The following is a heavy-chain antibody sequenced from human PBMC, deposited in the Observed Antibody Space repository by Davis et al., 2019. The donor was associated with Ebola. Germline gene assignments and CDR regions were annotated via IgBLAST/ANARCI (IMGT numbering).Heavy chain of an antibody. CDR3: AKEGYYYGSGSYYSVAPYYYYGMDV. D-gene: IGHD3-10*01. Sequence: PGGSLRLSCAASGFTFDAYAMHWVRQAPGKGLEWVSGISWNSGSIGYADSVKGRFTISRDNAKNSLYLQMNSLRAEDTALYYCAKEGYYYGSGSYYSVAPYYYYGMDVWGQGTTVTVAS. J-gene: IGHJ6*02. V-gene: IGHV3-9*01. CDR1: GFTFDAYA. CDR2: ISWNSGSI.